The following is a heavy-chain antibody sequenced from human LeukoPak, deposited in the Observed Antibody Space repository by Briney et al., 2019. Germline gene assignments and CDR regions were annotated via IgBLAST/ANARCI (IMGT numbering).Heavy chain of an antibody. V-gene: IGHV4-59*01. CDR2: IYYRGTT. J-gene: IGHJ3*02. Sequence: PSETLSLTCAVSGGSISSNYWSWIRQPPGKGLEWIGYIYYRGTTNYDPSLKSRVTISLDTSKRQFSLMLTSVTAADTAVYYCARVGSSGWDDAFDIWGRGTMVTVSS. CDR3: ARVGSSGWDDAFDI. CDR1: GGSISSNY. D-gene: IGHD6-19*01.